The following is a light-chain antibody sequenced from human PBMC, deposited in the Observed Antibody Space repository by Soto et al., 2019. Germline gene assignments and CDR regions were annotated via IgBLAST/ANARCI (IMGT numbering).Light chain of an antibody. CDR3: MQALQTPRT. J-gene: IGKJ1*01. V-gene: IGKV2-28*01. CDR2: LGS. Sequence: DIVMTQSPLSLPVTPGEPASISCRSSQSLLHSNGYNYLDWYLQKPGQSPQLLISLGSNRASGVTDRFSGSGSGTDFTLKISRVEAEDVGIYYCMQALQTPRTFGQGTKVEIK. CDR1: QSLLHSNGYNY.